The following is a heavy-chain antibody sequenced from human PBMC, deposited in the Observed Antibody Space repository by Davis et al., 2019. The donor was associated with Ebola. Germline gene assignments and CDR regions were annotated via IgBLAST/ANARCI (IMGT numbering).Heavy chain of an antibody. CDR1: GFTVSSNY. Sequence: GESLRLSCAASGFTVSSNYMSWVRQAPGKGLEWVSVIYSGGSTYYADSVKGRFTISRDNSKNTLYLQMNSLRAEDTAVYYCASTMRLHLGETYDYWGQGTLVTVSS. CDR3: ASTMRLHLGETYDY. CDR2: IYSGGST. V-gene: IGHV3-53*01. D-gene: IGHD3-16*01. J-gene: IGHJ4*02.